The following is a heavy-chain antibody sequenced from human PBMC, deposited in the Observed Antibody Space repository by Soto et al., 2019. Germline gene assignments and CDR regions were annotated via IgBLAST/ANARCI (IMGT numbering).Heavy chain of an antibody. V-gene: IGHV3-21*01. CDR1: GFTFSSYS. Sequence: KPGGSLRLSCAASGFTFSSYSMNWVRQAPGKGLEWVSSISSSSSYIYYAGSVKGRFTISRDNAKNSLYLQMNSLRAEDTAVYYCARDDYDSSGYHATLDYWGQGTLVTVSS. J-gene: IGHJ4*02. CDR3: ARDDYDSSGYHATLDY. CDR2: ISSSSSYI. D-gene: IGHD3-22*01.